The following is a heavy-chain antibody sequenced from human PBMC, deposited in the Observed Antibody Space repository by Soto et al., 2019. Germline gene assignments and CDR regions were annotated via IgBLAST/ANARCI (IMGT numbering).Heavy chain of an antibody. CDR3: ARALYGSGSYYWFDP. V-gene: IGHV3-53*04. CDR1: GFTVSSNY. Sequence: ESGGGLVQPGGSLRLSCAASGFTVSSNYMSWVRQAPGKGLEWVSVIYSGGSTYYADSVKGRFTISRHNSKNTLYLQMNSLRAEDTAVYYCARALYGSGSYYWFDPWGQGTLVTVSS. D-gene: IGHD3-10*01. CDR2: IYSGGST. J-gene: IGHJ5*02.